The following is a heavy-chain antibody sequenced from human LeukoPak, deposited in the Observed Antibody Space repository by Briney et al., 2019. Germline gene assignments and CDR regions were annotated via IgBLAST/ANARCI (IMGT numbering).Heavy chain of an antibody. V-gene: IGHV3-23*01. CDR2: SGDSDGST. CDR1: GGSISSSSYY. Sequence: PSETLPLTCSVSGGSISSSSYYWGWIRQSPGKGLEWISSSGDSDGSTYYADSLKGQFTISRDNSKNTLYLQMNNLRAEDTAVYYCAKGGCRGTCNPLAYWGQGALVTVSP. CDR3: AKGGCRGTCNPLAY. D-gene: IGHD2-15*01. J-gene: IGHJ4*02.